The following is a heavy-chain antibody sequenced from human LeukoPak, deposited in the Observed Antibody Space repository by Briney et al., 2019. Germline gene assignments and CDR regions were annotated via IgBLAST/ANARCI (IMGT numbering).Heavy chain of an antibody. D-gene: IGHD2-2*01. Sequence: GGSLRLSCAASGFTFSSYAMGWVRQAPGKGLEWVGFIRSKAYGGTTEYAASVKGRFTISRDDSKSIAYLQMNSLKTEDTAVYYCTRDPSTIVPAAMSYWGQGTLVTVSS. CDR1: GFTFSSYA. V-gene: IGHV3-49*04. CDR3: TRDPSTIVPAAMSY. CDR2: IRSKAYGGTT. J-gene: IGHJ4*02.